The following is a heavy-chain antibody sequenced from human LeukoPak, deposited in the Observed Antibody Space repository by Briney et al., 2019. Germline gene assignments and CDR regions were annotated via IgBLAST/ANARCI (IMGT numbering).Heavy chain of an antibody. CDR2: IGHDGKYL. CDR3: ARDFGVGRYFDH. J-gene: IGHJ4*02. CDR1: GFNFGVYG. D-gene: IGHD3-10*01. V-gene: IGHV3-33*01. Sequence: GTSLRLSCAASGFNFGVYGMHWVRQAPGKGLEWVGVIGHDGKYLKYVDSVRGRFTMSRDNSRNTLDLQMNGLRLEDTALYYCARDFGVGRYFDHCGQGTLVTVSS.